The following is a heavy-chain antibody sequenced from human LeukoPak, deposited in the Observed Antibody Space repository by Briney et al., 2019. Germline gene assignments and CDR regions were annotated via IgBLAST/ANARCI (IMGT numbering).Heavy chain of an antibody. V-gene: IGHV1-2*02. CDR1: GYTLTGYY. CDR3: ARENIEQWPAFDY. J-gene: IGHJ4*02. CDR2: INGNSGGT. Sequence: ASVKVSCKASGYTLTGYYMHWVRQAPGQGPEWMGWINGNSGGTKYAQKFEGRVTMTSDTSTSTVQMDLGTLRSDDTTVYYCARENIEQWPAFDYWGQGTPVTVSS. D-gene: IGHD1/OR15-1a*01.